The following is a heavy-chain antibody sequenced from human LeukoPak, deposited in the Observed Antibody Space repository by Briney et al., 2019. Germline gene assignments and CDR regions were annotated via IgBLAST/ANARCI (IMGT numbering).Heavy chain of an antibody. D-gene: IGHD2-15*01. CDR1: GYTFTGYY. Sequence: ASVKVSCKASGYTFTGYYMHWVRQAPGQGLEWMGWINPNSGGTNYAQKFQGRVTMTRDTSISTAYMELGRLRSDDTAVYYCARDPHPLYYSEQYQEIEIDWFDPWGQGTLVTVSS. J-gene: IGHJ5*02. CDR3: ARDPHPLYYSEQYQEIEIDWFDP. V-gene: IGHV1-2*02. CDR2: INPNSGGT.